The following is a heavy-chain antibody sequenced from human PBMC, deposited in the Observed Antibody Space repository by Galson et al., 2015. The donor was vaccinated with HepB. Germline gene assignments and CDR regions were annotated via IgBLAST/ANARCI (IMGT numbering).Heavy chain of an antibody. CDR3: AKDPYLYSALAGTMAGFDY. CDR1: GFTFSNYG. Sequence: SLRLSCAASGFTFSNYGMHWVRQAPGKGLEWVAVISYDGSNKYYADSVKGRFTISRDNSKNTLYLRMNSLRAEDTALYYCAKDPYLYSALAGTMAGFDYWGQGTQVTVFS. D-gene: IGHD6-19*01. CDR2: ISYDGSNK. J-gene: IGHJ4*02. V-gene: IGHV3-30*18.